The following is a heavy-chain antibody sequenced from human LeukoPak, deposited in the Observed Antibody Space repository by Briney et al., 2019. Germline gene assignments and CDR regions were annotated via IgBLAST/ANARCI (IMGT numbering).Heavy chain of an antibody. CDR1: GGSISSGDYY. Sequence: SETLSLTCTVSGGSISSGDYYWSWIRQPPGKGLEWIGYIYYSGSTYYDPSLKSRVTISVDTSKNQFSLKLSSVTAADTAVYYCARERTGDAQFDYWGQGTLVTVSS. CDR2: IYYSGST. CDR3: ARERTGDAQFDY. V-gene: IGHV4-30-4*08. J-gene: IGHJ4*02. D-gene: IGHD7-27*01.